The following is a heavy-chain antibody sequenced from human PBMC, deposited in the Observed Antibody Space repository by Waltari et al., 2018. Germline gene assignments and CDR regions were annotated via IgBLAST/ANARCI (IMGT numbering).Heavy chain of an antibody. Sequence: QVQLVESGGGVVQSGRSLRLSCVGSGFTFTNHGMNWVRQAPGKGLVWVAVIWYDGSKKNYVDSVKGRFTISRDNSKNAMYLEMNRLRAEDTAVYFCARGDGGSGLGASDIWGQGTMVTVSS. CDR3: ARGDGGSGLGASDI. V-gene: IGHV3-33*01. CDR1: GFTFTNHG. CDR2: IWYDGSKK. J-gene: IGHJ3*02. D-gene: IGHD3-3*01.